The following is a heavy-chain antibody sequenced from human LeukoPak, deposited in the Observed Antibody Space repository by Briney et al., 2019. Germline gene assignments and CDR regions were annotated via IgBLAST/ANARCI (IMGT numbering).Heavy chain of an antibody. CDR3: ARGIAAGGIFDY. D-gene: IGHD6-13*01. J-gene: IGHJ4*02. CDR2: VYHSGSI. V-gene: IGHV4-30-2*05. Sequence: SQTLSLTCTVSGGSISSGGYYWTCIRQSPGKGLEWIGNVYHSGSIKYNPSLKSRVTISVDTSKNQFSLELNSVTVADTAMYYCARGIAAGGIFDYWGQGALVTVSS. CDR1: GGSISSGGYY.